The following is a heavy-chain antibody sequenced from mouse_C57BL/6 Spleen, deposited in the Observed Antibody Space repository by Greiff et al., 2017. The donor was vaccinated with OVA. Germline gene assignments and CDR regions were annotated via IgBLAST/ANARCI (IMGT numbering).Heavy chain of an antibody. CDR3: ARDRNTMVTTLSYYFDY. V-gene: IGHV5-4*01. Sequence: EVMLVESGGGLVKPGGSLKLSCAASGFTFSSYAMSWVRQTPEKRLEWVATISDGGSYTYYPDNVKGRFTISRDNAKNNLYLQMSHLKSEDTAMYYCARDRNTMVTTLSYYFDYWGQGTTLTVSS. D-gene: IGHD2-2*01. J-gene: IGHJ2*01. CDR1: GFTFSSYA. CDR2: ISDGGSYT.